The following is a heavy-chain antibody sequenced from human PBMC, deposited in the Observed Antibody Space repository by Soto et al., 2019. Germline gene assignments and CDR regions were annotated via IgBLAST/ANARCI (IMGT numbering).Heavy chain of an antibody. V-gene: IGHV5-51*01. CDR2: IYPGDCDT. CDR1: GYSFNSYW. CDR3: ARFRYCSGGSCYHYYYYYGMDV. J-gene: IGHJ6*02. Sequence: GESLKISCKGSGYSFNSYWIGWVRQMPGKGLEGRGIIYPGDCDTRYSPSFQGQVTISADKSISTAYLQWSSLKAPDTAMYYCARFRYCSGGSCYHYYYYYGMDVWGQGTRVTVSS. D-gene: IGHD2-15*01.